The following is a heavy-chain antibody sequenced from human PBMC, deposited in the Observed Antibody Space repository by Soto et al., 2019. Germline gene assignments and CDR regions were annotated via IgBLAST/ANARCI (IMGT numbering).Heavy chain of an antibody. CDR3: ARGGGYYDSSGYYYETLDY. CDR2: IIPIFGTA. Sequence: QVQLVQSGAEVKKPGSSVKVSCKASGGTFSSYAISWVRQAPGQGLEWLGGIIPIFGTANYAQKFQGRVTKTADESTSTAYMALSSLRSEDTAVYYCARGGGYYDSSGYYYETLDYWGQGTLVTVSS. V-gene: IGHV1-69*12. J-gene: IGHJ4*02. CDR1: GGTFSSYA. D-gene: IGHD3-22*01.